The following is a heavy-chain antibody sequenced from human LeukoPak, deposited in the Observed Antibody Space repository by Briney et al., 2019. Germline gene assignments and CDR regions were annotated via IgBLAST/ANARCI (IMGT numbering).Heavy chain of an antibody. CDR1: GFTFSSHW. CDR3: ARAPTVLVGYCSSSSCQADY. V-gene: IGHV3-7*01. D-gene: IGHD2-2*01. J-gene: IGHJ4*02. CDR2: IKKDVDEK. Sequence: GGSLRLSCAASGFTFSSHWMTWIRQAPGKGLEWVASIKKDVDEKYYVDSVKGRFTISRDNAKNSLYLRMNSLRVEDTAVYYCARAPTVLVGYCSSSSCQADYWGQGTLVTVSS.